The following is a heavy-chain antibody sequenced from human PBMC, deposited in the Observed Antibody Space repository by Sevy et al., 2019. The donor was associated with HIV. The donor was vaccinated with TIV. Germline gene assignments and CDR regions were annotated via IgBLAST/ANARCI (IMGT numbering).Heavy chain of an antibody. D-gene: IGHD2-2*01. CDR2: IWYDGSNK. CDR1: GFTFSSYG. Sequence: GESLKISCAASGFTFSSYGMHWVRQAPGKGLEWVAVIWYDGSNKYYADSVKGRFTISRDNSKNTLYLQMNSLRAEDTAVYYCARGLRIVVVPAALRSYYYYGMDVRGQGTTVTVSS. CDR3: ARGLRIVVVPAALRSYYYYGMDV. V-gene: IGHV3-33*01. J-gene: IGHJ6*02.